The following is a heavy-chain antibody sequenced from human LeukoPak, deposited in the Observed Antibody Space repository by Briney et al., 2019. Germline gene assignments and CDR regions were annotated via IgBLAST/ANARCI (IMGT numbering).Heavy chain of an antibody. D-gene: IGHD2-15*01. CDR1: GYTFTSYG. V-gene: IGHV1-18*01. Sequence: GASVKVSCTASGYTFTSYGISWVRQAPGQGLEWMGWISAYNGNTNYAQKLQGRVTMTTDTSTSTAYMELRSLRSDDTAVYYCARNIVVVVAAHYYYYGMDVWGQGTTVTVSS. CDR3: ARNIVVVVAAHYYYYGMDV. CDR2: ISAYNGNT. J-gene: IGHJ6*02.